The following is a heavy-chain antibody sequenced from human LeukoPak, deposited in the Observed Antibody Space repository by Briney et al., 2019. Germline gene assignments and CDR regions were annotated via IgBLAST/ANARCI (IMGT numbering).Heavy chain of an antibody. V-gene: IGHV3-7*01. Sequence: GGSLRLSCAASGFTFSSYWMSWVRQAPGKGLEGVANIKQDGSEKYYVDSVKGRFTISRDNAKNSLYLQMNSLRAEDTAVYYCATHIVVVPAAIGWFDPWGQGTLVTVSS. D-gene: IGHD2-2*02. CDR2: IKQDGSEK. CDR1: GFTFSSYW. CDR3: ATHIVVVPAAIGWFDP. J-gene: IGHJ5*02.